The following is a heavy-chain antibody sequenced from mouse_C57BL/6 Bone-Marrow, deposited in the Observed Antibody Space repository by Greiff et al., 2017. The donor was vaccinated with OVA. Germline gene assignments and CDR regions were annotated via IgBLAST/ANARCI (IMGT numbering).Heavy chain of an antibody. D-gene: IGHD2-1*01. CDR2: IHPNSGST. Sequence: QVQLQQPGAELVKPGASVKLSCKASGYTFTSYWMHWVKQRPGQGLEWIGMIHPNSGSTNYNEKFKSKATLTVDKSSSTAYMQLSSLTSEDSAVYYCARGDYGKAAWYFDVWGTGTTVTVSS. CDR1: GYTFTSYW. CDR3: ARGDYGKAAWYFDV. V-gene: IGHV1-64*01. J-gene: IGHJ1*03.